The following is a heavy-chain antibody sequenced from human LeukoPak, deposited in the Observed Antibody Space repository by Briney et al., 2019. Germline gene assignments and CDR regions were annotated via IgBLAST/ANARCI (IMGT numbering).Heavy chain of an antibody. J-gene: IGHJ4*02. V-gene: IGHV4-39*07. Sequence: PSETLSLTCSVSGGSISSSSYYWGWIRQPPGKGLEWIGSMYYSGSTYYNPSLKSRVTISVDTSKNQFSLKLSSVTAADTAVYYCARDRYGIAAAGSAFDYWGQGTLVTVSS. CDR1: GGSISSSSYY. D-gene: IGHD6-13*01. CDR2: MYYSGST. CDR3: ARDRYGIAAAGSAFDY.